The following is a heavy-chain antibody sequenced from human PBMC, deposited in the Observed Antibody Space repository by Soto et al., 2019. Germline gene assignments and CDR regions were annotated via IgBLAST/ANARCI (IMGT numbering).Heavy chain of an antibody. CDR3: ARIGPLTTNFGMDV. D-gene: IGHD4-4*01. V-gene: IGHV3-33*01. Sequence: PGGSLRLSCTASEFTFSRHGMHWVRQAPGKGLEWVAVIWYDGSNKYYSDSVKGRFTISRDNSKNTLYLQMDSLRVEDTAMYYCARIGPLTTNFGMDVWGQGTAVTVSS. CDR1: EFTFSRHG. CDR2: IWYDGSNK. J-gene: IGHJ6*02.